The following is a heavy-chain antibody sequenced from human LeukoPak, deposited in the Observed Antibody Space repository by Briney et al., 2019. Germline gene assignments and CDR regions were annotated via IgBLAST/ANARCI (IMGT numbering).Heavy chain of an antibody. CDR3: AKGFSYYYYYYGMDV. J-gene: IGHJ6*02. V-gene: IGHV3-23*01. CDR1: GFTFSSYA. Sequence: PGGSLRLSCAVSGFTFSSYAMSWVRQAPGKGLEWVSAISGSGDSTYYADSVKGRFTVSRDNSKNTLYLQMNSLRAEDTAVYYCAKGFSYYYYYYGMDVWGQGTTATVSS. CDR2: ISGSGDST.